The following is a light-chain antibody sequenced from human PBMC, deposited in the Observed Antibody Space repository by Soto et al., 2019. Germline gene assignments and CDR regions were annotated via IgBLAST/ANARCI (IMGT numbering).Light chain of an antibody. Sequence: QSALTQPASVSGSPGQSITISCTRTSSNVESYNLVSWYQHPPGKAPKLIIYEGSERPSGVSNRFSGAQSGHSASLTISGLQAEDEAGYYCSSYAGAVVFGGGTKVTVL. V-gene: IGLV2-23*01. CDR1: SSNVESYNL. CDR3: SSYAGAVV. J-gene: IGLJ2*01. CDR2: EGS.